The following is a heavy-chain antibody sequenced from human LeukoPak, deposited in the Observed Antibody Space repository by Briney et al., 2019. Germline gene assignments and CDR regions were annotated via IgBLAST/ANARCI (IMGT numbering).Heavy chain of an antibody. CDR3: VRDRTNWKYSELDY. V-gene: IGHV4-4*07. CDR1: GGSISSYY. CDR2: IYTSGST. D-gene: IGHD5-18*01. Sequence: SETLSLTCSVSGGSISSYYWSWIRQPAGKGLEWIGRIYTSGSTNYNPSLKSRVTMSVDTSKNQFSLKLTSVTAADTAVYYCVRDRTNWKYSELDYWGQGILVTVSS. J-gene: IGHJ4*02.